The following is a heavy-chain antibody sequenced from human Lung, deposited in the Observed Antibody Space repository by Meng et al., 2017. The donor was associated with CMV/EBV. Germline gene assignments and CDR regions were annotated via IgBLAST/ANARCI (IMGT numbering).Heavy chain of an antibody. J-gene: IGHJ4*02. D-gene: IGHD3-22*01. Sequence: SVKVSXKASGDTFRSHAISWVRQAPGQGLEWMGGIIPILGIATYAQKFQGRVAIAADKSTTTAYMELSRLRFEDTAVYFCARALYYYDSSGYYPYFDYWGQGTLVTVSS. CDR1: GDTFRSHA. CDR2: IIPILGIA. CDR3: ARALYYYDSSGYYPYFDY. V-gene: IGHV1-69*10.